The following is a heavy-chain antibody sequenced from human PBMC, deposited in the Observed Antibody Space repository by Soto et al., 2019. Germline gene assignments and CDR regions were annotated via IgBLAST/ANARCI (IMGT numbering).Heavy chain of an antibody. D-gene: IGHD6-13*01. J-gene: IGHJ4*02. CDR1: GGSISSGAYS. V-gene: IGHV4-30-2*01. CDR3: ARRGSSWNPQRYYFDY. Sequence: SETLSLTCAVSGGSISSGAYSWSWIRQPPGKGLEWIGYIYHSGSTNYNPSLKSRVTISVDTSKNQFSLKRSSVTAADTAVYYCARRGSSWNPQRYYFDYWGQGTLVTVSS. CDR2: IYHSGST.